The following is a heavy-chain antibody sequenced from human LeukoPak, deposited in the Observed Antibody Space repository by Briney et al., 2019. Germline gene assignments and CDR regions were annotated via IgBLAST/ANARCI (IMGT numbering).Heavy chain of an antibody. Sequence: PGGSLRLSCAASGFTFSRNAMSWVRQAPGKGLEWVSAISGSGGSTYYADSVKGRFTISRDNSKNTLYLQMNSLRAEDTAVYYCARDSSGWSWDYRGQGTLVTVSS. CDR2: ISGSGGST. CDR1: GFTFSRNA. CDR3: ARDSSGWSWDY. J-gene: IGHJ4*02. D-gene: IGHD6-19*01. V-gene: IGHV3-23*01.